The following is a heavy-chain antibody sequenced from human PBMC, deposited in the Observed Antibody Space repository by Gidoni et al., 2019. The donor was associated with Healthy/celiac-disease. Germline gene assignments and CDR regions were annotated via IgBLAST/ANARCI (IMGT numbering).Heavy chain of an antibody. D-gene: IGHD6-6*01. CDR1: GYTFTSYG. CDR2: ISAYNGNT. J-gene: IGHJ6*02. CDR3: ARDHLISLRGEQLVLVGTHYYYYYGMDV. Sequence: QVPLVQSGAEVKKPGASVKVSCKASGYTFTSYGISWVRQAPGQGLEWMGWISAYNGNTNYAQKLQGRVTMTTDTSTSTAYMELRSLRSDDTAVYYCARDHLISLRGEQLVLVGTHYYYYYGMDVWGQGTTVTVSS. V-gene: IGHV1-18*01.